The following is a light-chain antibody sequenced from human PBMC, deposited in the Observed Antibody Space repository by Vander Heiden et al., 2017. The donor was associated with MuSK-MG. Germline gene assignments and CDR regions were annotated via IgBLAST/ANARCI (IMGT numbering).Light chain of an antibody. CDR1: KLGDKY. J-gene: IGLJ2*01. CDR3: QAWDSSVG. Sequence: SYELTQPPSVSVSPGQTASITCSGDKLGDKYACWYQQKPGQSPGLVIYQDSKRPSGSPERFSGSNSGNTATLTISGTQAMDEADYYCQAWDSSVGFGGGTKRTVL. V-gene: IGLV3-1*01. CDR2: QDS.